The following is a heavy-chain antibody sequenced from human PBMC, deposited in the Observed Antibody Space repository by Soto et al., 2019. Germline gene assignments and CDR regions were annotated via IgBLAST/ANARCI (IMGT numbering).Heavy chain of an antibody. J-gene: IGHJ4*02. D-gene: IGHD2-8*02. CDR3: AREKITGLFDY. V-gene: IGHV4-30-2*01. CDR2: MYHSGSS. Sequence: SETLSLTCAVSGGSISSGGYSWSWIRQPPGKGLEWIGYMYHSGSSNYNPSLKSRVTISVDTSKNQFSLKLTSVTAADTAVYYWAREKITGLFDYWGQGTLVTVSS. CDR1: GGSISSGGYS.